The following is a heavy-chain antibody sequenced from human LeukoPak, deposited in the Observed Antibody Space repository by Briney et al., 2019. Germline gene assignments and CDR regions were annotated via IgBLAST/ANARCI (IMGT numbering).Heavy chain of an antibody. Sequence: GGSLRLSCSASRFSVSSKHMTWARQAPGKGLEWVSVIYSGGSTYYSDSVKGRFTISRDNSKNTLYLQMNSLSAEDTAVYYCASSSYHYGSGSYPFDYWGQGTLVTVSS. D-gene: IGHD3-10*01. CDR3: ASSSYHYGSGSYPFDY. J-gene: IGHJ4*02. CDR1: RFSVSSKH. CDR2: IYSGGST. V-gene: IGHV3-53*01.